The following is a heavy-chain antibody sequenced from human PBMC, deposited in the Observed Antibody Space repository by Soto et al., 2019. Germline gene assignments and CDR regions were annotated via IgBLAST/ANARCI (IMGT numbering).Heavy chain of an antibody. Sequence: GGSLRLSCAASGFTFNTYPMSWVRQAPGKGLEWVSAISTSGGSTYYADSVKGRFTISRDNSKNTVLLQMNSLRVEDAAVYYCARDINYKIDLWGQGTLVTVSS. V-gene: IGHV3-23*01. CDR3: ARDINYKIDL. CDR1: GFTFNTYP. CDR2: ISTSGGST. J-gene: IGHJ5*02. D-gene: IGHD4-4*01.